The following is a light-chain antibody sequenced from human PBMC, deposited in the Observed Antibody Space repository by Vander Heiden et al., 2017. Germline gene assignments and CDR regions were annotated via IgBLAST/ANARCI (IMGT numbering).Light chain of an antibody. Sequence: QSVLTQPPSVSGAPGQRVTISCTGSSSNIGAGSDVHWYQQLPGTAPKMVIFGNSNRPSGVPDRFTGSKFGTSASLAITGLQAEDEADYYCQSYDSSLSGSGVFGGGTKLTVL. CDR2: GNS. CDR3: QSYDSSLSGSGV. J-gene: IGLJ3*02. CDR1: SSNIGAGSD. V-gene: IGLV1-40*01.